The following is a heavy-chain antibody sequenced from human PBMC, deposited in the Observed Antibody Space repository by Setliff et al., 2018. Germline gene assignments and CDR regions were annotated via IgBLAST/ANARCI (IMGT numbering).Heavy chain of an antibody. CDR3: AREQWLDPPGYYYMDV. J-gene: IGHJ6*03. CDR1: GGSISSGDYY. CDR2: IYYIGST. V-gene: IGHV4-61*08. D-gene: IGHD6-19*01. Sequence: SETLSLTCTVSGGSISSGDYYWSWIRQPPGKGLEWIAYIYYIGSTNYNPSLKSRVTMSIDTSKNQSSLKLNSVTAADMAVYYCAREQWLDPPGYYYMDVWAKGTTVTVS.